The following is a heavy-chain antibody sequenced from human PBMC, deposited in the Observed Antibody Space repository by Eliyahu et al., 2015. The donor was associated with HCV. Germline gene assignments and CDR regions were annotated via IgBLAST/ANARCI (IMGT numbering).Heavy chain of an antibody. V-gene: IGHV3-64D*06. CDR3: VRRADYNYDY. CDR2: INNIGSLT. J-gene: IGHJ4*02. Sequence: EVQLVESGGGLVQPGGSLRLSCSASGFTFSNYAIHWARQAPGKGLEYVSAINNIGSLTYYADSVKGRFTISRDNSKNTVYLQMSSLRAEDTAVYYCVRRADYNYDYWGQGTLVTVSS. D-gene: IGHD4-11*01. CDR1: GFTFSNYA.